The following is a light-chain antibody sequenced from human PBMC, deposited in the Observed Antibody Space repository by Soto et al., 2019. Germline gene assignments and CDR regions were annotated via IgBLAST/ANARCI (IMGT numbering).Light chain of an antibody. V-gene: IGKV3-20*01. Sequence: IVLTQSPGTLSLSPGERATLSCRASQSVSRSYLAWYQQKPGQAPRLLIYGASIRATVIPDRFSGSGSGTDFTLTIIRLEPDDFAVYYCQQYRISPLTFGGGTKVEIK. CDR1: QSVSRSY. J-gene: IGKJ4*01. CDR2: GAS. CDR3: QQYRISPLT.